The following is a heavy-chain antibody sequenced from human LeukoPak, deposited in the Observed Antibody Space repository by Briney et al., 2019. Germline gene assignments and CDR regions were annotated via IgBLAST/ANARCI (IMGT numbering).Heavy chain of an antibody. D-gene: IGHD5-12*01. J-gene: IGHJ4*02. CDR1: GGSISSYY. CDR2: IYYSGST. CDR3: ARGLVATIAFDY. Sequence: SETLSLTCTVSGGSISSYYWSWIRQPPGKGLEWIGYIYYSGSTNYNPSLKSRVTISVDTSKNQFSLKLSSVTAADTAVYYCARGLVATIAFDYWGQGTLVTVSS. V-gene: IGHV4-59*01.